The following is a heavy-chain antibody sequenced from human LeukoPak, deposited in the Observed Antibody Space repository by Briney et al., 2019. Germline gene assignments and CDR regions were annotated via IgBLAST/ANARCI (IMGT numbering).Heavy chain of an antibody. CDR3: ARVATGSYDWFDP. D-gene: IGHD3-10*01. Sequence: SGGSLRLSCAASGFTFSSYWMHWVRQAPGKGLVWVSRINSDGSSTRYADSVKGRFTISRDNAKNTLYLQMNSLRAEDTAVYFCARVATGSYDWFDPWGQGTLVTVSS. CDR1: GFTFSSYW. CDR2: INSDGSST. J-gene: IGHJ5*02. V-gene: IGHV3-74*01.